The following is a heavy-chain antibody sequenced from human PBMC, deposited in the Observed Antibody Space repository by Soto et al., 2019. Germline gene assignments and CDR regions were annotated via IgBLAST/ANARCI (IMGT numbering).Heavy chain of an antibody. CDR1: GFTFSSYT. Sequence: ASVKVSCKASGFTFSSYTLHWVRQAAGQRLEWMGWMNPKTANTNYAQKFQDRVTMTRSTSISTAYMELSSLTSEDTAVYYCTGGPPNWGFDSWGQGTPVTVSS. CDR2: MNPKTANT. J-gene: IGHJ5*01. CDR3: TGGPPNWGFDS. D-gene: IGHD7-27*01. V-gene: IGHV1-8*02.